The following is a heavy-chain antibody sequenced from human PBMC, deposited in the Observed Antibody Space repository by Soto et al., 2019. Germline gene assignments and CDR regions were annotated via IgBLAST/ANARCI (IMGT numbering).Heavy chain of an antibody. D-gene: IGHD2-21*02. CDR2: IYWDDDK. CDR1: GFSLSTSGVG. V-gene: IGHV2-5*02. Sequence: QITLKESGPTLVKPTQTLTLTCTFSGFSLSTSGVGVGWIRQPPGKALEWLALIYWDDDKRYSPSLKSRLTITKDTSKNQVVLTMTTMDPVDTATYHCAQRQTYCGGNCYSGFDYWGQGTLVTVSS. J-gene: IGHJ4*02. CDR3: AQRQTYCGGNCYSGFDY.